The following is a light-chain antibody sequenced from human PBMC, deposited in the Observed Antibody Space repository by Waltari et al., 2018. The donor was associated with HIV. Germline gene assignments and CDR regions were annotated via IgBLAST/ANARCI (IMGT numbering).Light chain of an antibody. J-gene: IGKJ1*01. V-gene: IGKV3-15*01. CDR2: GES. CDR1: QSLSSN. Sequence: EVVMTQSPATLSVSPGERATLSCRSSQSLSSNLVWYQQKPGQAPRLLIYGESTRAPGIPARFSGRGSGTEFTLTISSLQSEDFAVYYCQQYSGTFGQGTKVEIK. CDR3: QQYSGT.